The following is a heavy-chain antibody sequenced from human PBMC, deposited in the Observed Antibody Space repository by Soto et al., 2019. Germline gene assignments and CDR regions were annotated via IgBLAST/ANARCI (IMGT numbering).Heavy chain of an antibody. CDR2: SRNKAKSYNT. J-gene: IGHJ3*02. Sequence: EVQLAESGGGLAQPGGSLRLSCAVSGFSFSDHHMDWVRQAPGKGLEWVGRSRNKAKSYNTVHAASVKGRFTISRDDSKTSLFLQMNSLKVEDTAVYYCVRVNYYDRNGDSLDAFDIWGQGTRVTVSS. V-gene: IGHV3-72*01. CDR1: GFSFSDHH. D-gene: IGHD3-22*01. CDR3: VRVNYYDRNGDSLDAFDI.